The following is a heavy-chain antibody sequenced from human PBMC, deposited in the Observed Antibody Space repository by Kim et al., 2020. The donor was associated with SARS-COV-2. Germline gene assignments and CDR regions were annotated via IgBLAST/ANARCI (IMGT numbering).Heavy chain of an antibody. D-gene: IGHD5-12*01. CDR3: ATGYSGYDFGS. J-gene: IGHJ5*01. CDR1: GGNFRSYG. Sequence: SVKVSCKVSGGNFRSYGISWVRQAPGQGPEWMGKFVPLFGSTKYAQRFQDRVTITADESTSTVYMEVTSLRLEDTATYYCATGYSGYDFGSWGQGTLVFVSS. V-gene: IGHV1-69*13. CDR2: FVPLFGST.